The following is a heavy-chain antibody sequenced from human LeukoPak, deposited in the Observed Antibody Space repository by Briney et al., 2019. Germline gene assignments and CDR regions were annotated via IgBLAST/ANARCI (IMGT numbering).Heavy chain of an antibody. V-gene: IGHV3-7*01. CDR2: INQDGSER. D-gene: IGHD2-2*02. J-gene: IGHJ4*02. Sequence: GGSLRLSCAASGFTFSTYWMNWVRQAPGKGLEWVANINQDGSERHYVDSVKGRFTISRDNAKNSLNLQMNSLRAEDTAVYYCARDAGPLGTDAIFFDYWGQGALVTVSS. CDR3: ARDAGPLGTDAIFFDY. CDR1: GFTFSTYW.